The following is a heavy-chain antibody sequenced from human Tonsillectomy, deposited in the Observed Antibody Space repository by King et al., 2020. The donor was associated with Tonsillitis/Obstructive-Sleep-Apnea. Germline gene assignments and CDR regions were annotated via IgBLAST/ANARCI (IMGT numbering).Heavy chain of an antibody. Sequence: VQLQQWGPGLLKPSETLSLTCAVYGGSFSGYYWSWIRQPPGKGLEWIGEINHSGSTNYNPSLKSRVTISIDTSKNQFSLNLSSVTAADTAVYYCAIRGRLTSVDYWGQGTLVTVSS. CDR1: GGSFSGYY. D-gene: IGHD4-23*01. CDR2: INHSGST. J-gene: IGHJ4*02. CDR3: AIRGRLTSVDY. V-gene: IGHV4-34*01.